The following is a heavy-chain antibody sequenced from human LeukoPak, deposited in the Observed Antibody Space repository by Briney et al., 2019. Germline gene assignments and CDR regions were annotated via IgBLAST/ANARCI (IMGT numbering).Heavy chain of an antibody. CDR1: GGSISSYY. J-gene: IGHJ3*02. V-gene: IGHV4-59*01. CDR2: IYYSGST. Sequence: PSETLSLTCTVSGGSISSYYWSWVRQPPGKGLEWIAYIYYSGSTNYNPSLTSRVAISVDTSKKQFSRKLSSVTAADTAVYYCSRHAYNYDSAFDIWGQGTMVTVSS. CDR3: SRHAYNYDSAFDI. D-gene: IGHD5-18*01.